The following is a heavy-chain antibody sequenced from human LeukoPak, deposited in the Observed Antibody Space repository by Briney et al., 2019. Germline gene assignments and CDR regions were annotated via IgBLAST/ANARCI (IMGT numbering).Heavy chain of an antibody. Sequence: TSSETLSLTCTASGGSISSYYWSWIRQPAGKGLEWIGRIYTSGSTNYNPSLKSRVTMSVDTSKNQFSLKLSSVTAAGTAVYYCARGTSYSYGYPFDYWGQGTLVTVSS. CDR1: GGSISSYY. CDR3: ARGTSYSYGYPFDY. CDR2: IYTSGST. J-gene: IGHJ4*02. V-gene: IGHV4-4*07. D-gene: IGHD5-18*01.